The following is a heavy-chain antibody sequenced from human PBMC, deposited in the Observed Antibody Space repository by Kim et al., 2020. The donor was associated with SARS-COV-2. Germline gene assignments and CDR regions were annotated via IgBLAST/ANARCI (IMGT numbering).Heavy chain of an antibody. Sequence: GGSLRLSCAASGFTFSGSAMHWVRQASGKGLEWVGRIRSKANSYATAYAASVKGRFTISRDDSKNTAYLQMNSLKTEDTAVYYCTAGRGYCSGGSCYSGGRAPFDYWGQGTLVTVSS. CDR1: GFTFSGSA. J-gene: IGHJ4*02. CDR2: IRSKANSYAT. CDR3: TAGRGYCSGGSCYSGGRAPFDY. V-gene: IGHV3-73*01. D-gene: IGHD2-15*01.